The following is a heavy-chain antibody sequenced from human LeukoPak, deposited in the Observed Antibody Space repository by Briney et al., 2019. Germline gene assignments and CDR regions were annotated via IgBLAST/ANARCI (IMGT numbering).Heavy chain of an antibody. CDR3: ARGYSGSYLEGAYFDY. J-gene: IGHJ4*02. V-gene: IGHV4-61*01. CDR1: GGSLRGDTYS. D-gene: IGHD1-26*01. CDR2: IYYSGST. Sequence: PSETLSLTCTVSGGSLRGDTYSWTWIRQPPGKGLEWIGYIYYSGSTNYNPSLKSRVTISVDTSKNQFSLKLGSVTAADTAVYYCARGYSGSYLEGAYFDYWGQGTLVTVSS.